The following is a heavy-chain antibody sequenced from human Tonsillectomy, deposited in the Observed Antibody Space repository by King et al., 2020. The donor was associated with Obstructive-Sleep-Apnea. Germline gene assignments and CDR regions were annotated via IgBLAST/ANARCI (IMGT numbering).Heavy chain of an antibody. D-gene: IGHD3-10*01. CDR3: ARGGFGAPLDY. V-gene: IGHV4-34*01. CDR2: TNHSGIT. CDR1: GESFSGYY. Sequence: HVQLQQWGAGLLKPSETLSLNCAVYGESFSGYYWSLIRQPPGKGLEWIGETNHSGITKYNPSLKSRVTISVDTSKNQFSLKLTSVTAADTAVYYCARGGFGAPLDYWGQGTLVTVSS. J-gene: IGHJ4*02.